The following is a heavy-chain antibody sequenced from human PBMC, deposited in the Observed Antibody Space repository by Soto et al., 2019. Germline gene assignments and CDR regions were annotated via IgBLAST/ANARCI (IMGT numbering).Heavy chain of an antibody. CDR2: ISSSSSYT. V-gene: IGHV3-11*06. CDR1: GLTFSDYY. J-gene: IGHJ4*02. D-gene: IGHD3-10*01. Sequence: PGGPLRLSCAASGLTFSDYYMSWIRQAPGKGLEWVSYISSSSSYTNYADSVKGRFTISRDNAKNSLYLQMNSLRAEDTAVYYCARDQRFGESQYYFDYWGQGTLVTVSS. CDR3: ARDQRFGESQYYFDY.